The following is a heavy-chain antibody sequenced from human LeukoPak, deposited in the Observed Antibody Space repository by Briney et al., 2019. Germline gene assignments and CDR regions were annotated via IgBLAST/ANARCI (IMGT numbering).Heavy chain of an antibody. V-gene: IGHV1-8*01. CDR3: ASYGLAAAELCY. D-gene: IGHD6-13*01. CDR1: GYTFTSYD. CDR2: MNPNSGNT. Sequence: ASVKVSCKASGYTFTSYDINWVRQATGQGLEWMGWMNPNSGNTGYAQKFQGRVTMTRNTSISTAYMELSSLRSEDTAVYYCASYGLAAAELCYWGQGTLVTVSS. J-gene: IGHJ4*02.